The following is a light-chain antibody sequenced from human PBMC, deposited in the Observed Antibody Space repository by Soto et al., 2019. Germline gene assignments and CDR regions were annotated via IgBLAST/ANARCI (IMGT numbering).Light chain of an antibody. V-gene: IGKV3-15*01. J-gene: IGKJ1*01. Sequence: EILMTQSPATLSVSPGERATLSCKASRSVRSNLAWYQQKPGQAPRLLISGASTRATGITDRFSGSGSGTEFTLTINSLQSEDFATYYCQEYNNYWTFGQGTKVEI. CDR2: GAS. CDR3: QEYNNYWT. CDR1: RSVRSN.